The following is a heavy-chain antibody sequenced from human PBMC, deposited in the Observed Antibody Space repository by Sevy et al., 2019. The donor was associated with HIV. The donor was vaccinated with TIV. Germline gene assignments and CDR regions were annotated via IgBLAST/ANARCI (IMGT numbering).Heavy chain of an antibody. CDR2: IWYDGTNR. CDR1: GFSISGYG. V-gene: IGHV3-33*01. CDR3: AREDIRVAGIGYYFHS. Sequence: GGSLRLSCAASGFSISGYGMHWVRQAPGEGLEWVAVIWYDGTNREYADSVKGRFTISRDNSKNTLYLQMNSLRVEDTAVYYCAREDIRVAGIGYYFHSWGQGTLVTISS. J-gene: IGHJ4*02. D-gene: IGHD6-19*01.